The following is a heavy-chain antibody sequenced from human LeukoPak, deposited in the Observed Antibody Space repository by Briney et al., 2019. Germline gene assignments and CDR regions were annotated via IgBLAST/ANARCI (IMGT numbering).Heavy chain of an antibody. D-gene: IGHD1-26*01. CDR2: IYPGDSDT. J-gene: IGHJ3*02. CDR3: ARGLYSGSPGAFDI. V-gene: IGHV5-51*01. Sequence: GESLKISCKGSGYKFTNYWIGWVRQMPGKGLEWMGIIYPGDSDTRYSPSFQGQVTISADKSITTAYLQWSSLKASDTAMYYCARGLYSGSPGAFDIWGQGTMVIVSS. CDR1: GYKFTNYW.